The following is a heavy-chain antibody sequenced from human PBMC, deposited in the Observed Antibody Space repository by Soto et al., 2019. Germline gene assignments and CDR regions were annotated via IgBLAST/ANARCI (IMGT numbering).Heavy chain of an antibody. CDR3: AHSLIPNAPSRGAFDY. V-gene: IGHV2-5*02. J-gene: IGHJ4*02. Sequence: QITLKESGPTLVKPTQTLTLTCTFSGFSLSTSGVGVGWIRQPPGKALEWLALIYWDDDKRYSPSLKSRLTITTNTSKHRAVPTMTNMDPVDTATYYCAHSLIPNAPSRGAFDYWGQGTPVTVSS. CDR1: GFSLSTSGVG. CDR2: IYWDDDK.